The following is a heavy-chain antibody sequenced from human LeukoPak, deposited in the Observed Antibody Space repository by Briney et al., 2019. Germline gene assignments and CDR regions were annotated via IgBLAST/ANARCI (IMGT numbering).Heavy chain of an antibody. Sequence: TGGSLRLSCAASGFTFSSYWMHWVRQAPGKGLWWVSRINSDVSGTSYADSVKGRFTISRDNAKNTLYLQMNSLRAEDTAVYYCARALGYCSGGSCYSLGDAFDIWGQGTMVTVSS. CDR3: ARALGYCSGGSCYSLGDAFDI. V-gene: IGHV3-74*01. CDR1: GFTFSSYW. D-gene: IGHD2-15*01. CDR2: INSDVSGT. J-gene: IGHJ3*02.